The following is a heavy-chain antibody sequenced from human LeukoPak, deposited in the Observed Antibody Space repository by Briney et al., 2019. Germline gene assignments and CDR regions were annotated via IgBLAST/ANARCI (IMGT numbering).Heavy chain of an antibody. J-gene: IGHJ4*03. Sequence: GGSLRLSCAASGFTFDDYAMHWVRQAPGKGLEWVSGISWNSGSIGYADSVKDRFTISRDNAKNSLYLQMNSLRAEDVALYYCAKDISSFVELGGFDYWGHGTLVTVSS. V-gene: IGHV3-9*03. D-gene: IGHD1-7*01. CDR2: ISWNSGSI. CDR1: GFTFDDYA. CDR3: AKDISSFVELGGFDY.